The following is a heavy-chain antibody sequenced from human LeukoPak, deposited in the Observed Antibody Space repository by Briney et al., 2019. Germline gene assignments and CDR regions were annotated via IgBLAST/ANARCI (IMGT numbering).Heavy chain of an antibody. CDR1: GFTFSSYG. Sequence: GGSLRLSCAASGFTFSSYGMNRVRQAPGKELEWLSYISSSSSSIYYADSVKGRFTISRDNAKNSLFLQMNSLRDEDTAVYYCARDPWDDVSGFSGEYWGQGTLVTVSS. J-gene: IGHJ4*02. V-gene: IGHV3-48*02. CDR3: ARDPWDDVSGFSGEY. D-gene: IGHD3-22*01. CDR2: ISSSSSSI.